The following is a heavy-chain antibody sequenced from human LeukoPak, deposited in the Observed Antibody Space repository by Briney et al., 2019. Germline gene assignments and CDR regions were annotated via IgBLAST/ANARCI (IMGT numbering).Heavy chain of an antibody. CDR2: IYYSGST. D-gene: IGHD2-15*01. J-gene: IGHJ4*02. Sequence: SETLSLTCTVSGGSISSSSYYWGWIRQPPGKGLEWIGSIYYSGSTYYNPSLKSRVTISVDTSKNQFSLKLSSVTAADTAVYYCARRIDCSGGSCYWEYFGYWGQGTLVTVSS. V-gene: IGHV4-39*01. CDR3: ARRIDCSGGSCYWEYFGY. CDR1: GGSISSSSYY.